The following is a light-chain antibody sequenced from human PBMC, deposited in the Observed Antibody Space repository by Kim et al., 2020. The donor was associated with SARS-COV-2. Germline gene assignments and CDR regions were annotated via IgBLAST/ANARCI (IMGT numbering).Light chain of an antibody. CDR1: RSDVGGYNN. CDR3: SSYTSSSTVV. CDR2: DVS. V-gene: IGLV2-14*03. Sequence: QSITSSCTGTRSDVGGYNNVPRYQQHPGKAPKLMIYDVSNRPSGVSNRFSGSKSGNTASLTISGLQAEDEADYYCSSYTSSSTVVFGGGTQLTVL. J-gene: IGLJ2*01.